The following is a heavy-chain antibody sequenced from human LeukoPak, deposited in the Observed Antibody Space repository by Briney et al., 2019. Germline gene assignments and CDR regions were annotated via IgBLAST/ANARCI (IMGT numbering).Heavy chain of an antibody. D-gene: IGHD3-16*01. CDR1: GYTFSSHG. V-gene: IGHV3-33*01. J-gene: IGHJ4*02. Sequence: GGSLRLSCSASGYTFSSHGMHWVRQVSGKGLEWVATIWFDGSNKYYADSVKGRFTISRDNSKSTLYLQMNSLRAEDTAVYYCTRIWGSYSDYWGQGTLVTVSS. CDR3: TRIWGSYSDY. CDR2: IWFDGSNK.